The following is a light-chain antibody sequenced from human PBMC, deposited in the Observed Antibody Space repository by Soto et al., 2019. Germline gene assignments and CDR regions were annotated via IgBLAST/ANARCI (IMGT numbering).Light chain of an antibody. CDR2: EGS. CDR1: SSDVGGYNL. CDR3: CSYAGRSTVV. Sequence: QSALTQPASVSGSPGQSITISCTGTSSDVGGYNLVSWYQPHPGKAPKLMIYEGSKRPSGVSHRLSGYKSANTAPLTLSGLQAEDEAAYYCCSYAGRSTVVVGGGTKLTVL. V-gene: IGLV2-23*01. J-gene: IGLJ2*01.